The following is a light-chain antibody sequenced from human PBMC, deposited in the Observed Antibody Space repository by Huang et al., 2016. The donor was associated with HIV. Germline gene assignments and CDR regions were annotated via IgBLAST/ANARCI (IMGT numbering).Light chain of an antibody. V-gene: IGKV4-1*01. Sequence: IVVTQSPDSLAVSLGERAAINCKSSQSLLYSSNNNNYVALYQQKPGQSPARLIYCASTRAPVLPERFNGSGSGTDFTLTINSLQAEDVALYYCQRYFRTPLTFGGGTNVDIK. CDR2: CAS. CDR3: QRYFRTPLT. J-gene: IGKJ4*01. CDR1: QSLLYSSNNNNY.